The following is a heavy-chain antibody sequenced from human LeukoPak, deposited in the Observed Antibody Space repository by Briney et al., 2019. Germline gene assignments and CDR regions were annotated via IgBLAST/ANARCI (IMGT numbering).Heavy chain of an antibody. D-gene: IGHD6-6*01. CDR2: INHSGST. J-gene: IGHJ4*02. Sequence: SETLSLTCAVYGGSFSGYYWSWIRQPPGKGLEWIGEINHSGSTNYNPSLKSRVTISVDTSKNQFSLKLSSVTAADTAVYYCARGKSSSSAYDYWGQGTLVTVSS. CDR1: GGSFSGYY. CDR3: ARGKSSSSAYDY. V-gene: IGHV4-34*01.